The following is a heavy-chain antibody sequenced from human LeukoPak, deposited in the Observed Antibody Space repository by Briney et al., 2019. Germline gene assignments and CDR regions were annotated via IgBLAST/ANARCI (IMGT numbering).Heavy chain of an antibody. CDR3: ARDGDSGGYGEFDY. J-gene: IGHJ4*02. D-gene: IGHD3-10*01. CDR2: IYYSGST. CDR1: VGSISSSSYY. V-gene: IGHV4-39*07. Sequence: SETLSLTRTVSVGSISSSSYYWGWIRQPPGKGLEWLGSIYYSGSTYYNPSLKSRVTISVDTSKNQFSLELSSVTAADTAVYYCARDGDSGGYGEFDYWGQGTLVTVSS.